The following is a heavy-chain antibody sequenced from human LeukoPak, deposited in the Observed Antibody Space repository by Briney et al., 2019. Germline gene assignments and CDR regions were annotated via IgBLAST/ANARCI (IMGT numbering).Heavy chain of an antibody. CDR2: ISSSSSYI. Sequence: PVGSLRLSCAASGFTFSSYSMNWVRQAPGKGLEWVSSISSSSSYIYYADSAKGRFTISRDNAKNSLYLQMNSLRAEDTAVYYCARDPKTYYYDSSGYPVYWGQGTLVTVSS. J-gene: IGHJ4*02. CDR1: GFTFSSYS. CDR3: ARDPKTYYYDSSGYPVY. D-gene: IGHD3-22*01. V-gene: IGHV3-21*01.